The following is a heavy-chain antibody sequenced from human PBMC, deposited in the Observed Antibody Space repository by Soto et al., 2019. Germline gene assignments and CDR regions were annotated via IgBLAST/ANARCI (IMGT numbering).Heavy chain of an antibody. Sequence: QVQLQESGPGLVKPSGTLSLTCAVSGGSISSSNWWSWVRQPPGKGLEWIGEIYHSGSTNYNPSLTSRVTISVDKAKNQFSLKLSSVTAADTAVYSCARTPWDGYTGDYFDSWGQGTLVTVSS. J-gene: IGHJ4*02. CDR1: GGSISSSNW. CDR3: ARTPWDGYTGDYFDS. V-gene: IGHV4-4*02. D-gene: IGHD5-18*01. CDR2: IYHSGST.